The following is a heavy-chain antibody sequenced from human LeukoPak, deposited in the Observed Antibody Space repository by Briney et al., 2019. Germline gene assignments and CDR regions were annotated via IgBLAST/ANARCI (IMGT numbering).Heavy chain of an antibody. J-gene: IGHJ4*02. V-gene: IGHV3-33*01. Sequence: QPGGSLRLSCAASGFTFSTHGMHWVRQDPVKELQWVALILSDGSNKYYADSVKGRFTISRDNSKNTVYLQMSSLRAEDTAVYYCATDGPHYDVDNWGQGTLVTVPS. CDR1: GFTFSTHG. CDR3: ATDGPHYDVDN. CDR2: ILSDGSNK. D-gene: IGHD4-17*01.